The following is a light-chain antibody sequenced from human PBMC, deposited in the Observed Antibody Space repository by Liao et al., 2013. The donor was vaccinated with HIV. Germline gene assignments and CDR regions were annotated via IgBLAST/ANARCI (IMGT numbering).Light chain of an antibody. CDR2: QDN. J-gene: IGLJ1*01. Sequence: SYELTQPPSVSVSPGQTASITCSGDKLEYKYACWYQQKPGQSPVLVIYQDNKRPSGIPERFSGSNSGNTATLTISGTQAMDEADYYCQAWDSSTLYVFGTGTKVTVL. CDR3: QAWDSSTLYV. CDR1: KLEYKY. V-gene: IGLV3-1*01.